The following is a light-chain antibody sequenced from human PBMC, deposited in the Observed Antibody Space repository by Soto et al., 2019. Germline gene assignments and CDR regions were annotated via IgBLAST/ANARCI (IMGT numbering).Light chain of an antibody. Sequence: NFMLTQPHSVSESPGKTVTISCTGSSGSIASNYVQWYQQRPGSAPTTVIYEDNQRPSGVPDRFSGSIDSSSNSASLTISGLKTEDEADYYCQSYVRGVFGGGTKLTVL. J-gene: IGLJ2*01. CDR3: QSYVRGV. CDR1: SGSIASNY. CDR2: EDN. V-gene: IGLV6-57*02.